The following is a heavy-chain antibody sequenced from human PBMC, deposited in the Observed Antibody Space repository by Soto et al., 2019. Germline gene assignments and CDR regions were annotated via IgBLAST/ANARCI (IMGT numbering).Heavy chain of an antibody. CDR1: GFTFSDHY. J-gene: IGHJ4*02. V-gene: IGHV3-72*01. D-gene: IGHD2-2*01. Sequence: EVQLVESGGGLVQPGGSLRLSCAASGFTFSDHYMDWVRQAPGKGLEWVGRSRNKANSYTTSYAASVKGRFTISRDDSKNSLFLQMNSLKTEDTAVYYCARARKNSGTTSYLDYWGQGTLVTVSS. CDR3: ARARKNSGTTSYLDY. CDR2: SRNKANSYTT.